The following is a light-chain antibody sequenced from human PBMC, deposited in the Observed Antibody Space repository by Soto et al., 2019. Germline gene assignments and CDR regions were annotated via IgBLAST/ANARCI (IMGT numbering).Light chain of an antibody. CDR1: QNITNK. J-gene: IGKJ1*01. CDR3: HQYYGLPPLT. Sequence: DIHISQSPSSLSSSIGDRVTITCQASQNITNKLSWYQQKPGKAPNLLIYHASKLAKGVTSRFSGSGSGTDFSFIITSLQREDLATYYCHQYYGLPPLTFGQGTKVDIK. V-gene: IGKV1-33*01. CDR2: HAS.